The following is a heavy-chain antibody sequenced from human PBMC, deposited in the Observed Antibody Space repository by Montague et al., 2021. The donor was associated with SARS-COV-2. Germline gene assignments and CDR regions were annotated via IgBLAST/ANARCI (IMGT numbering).Heavy chain of an antibody. CDR2: IFHNGDS. D-gene: IGHD5/OR15-5a*01. CDR1: GGTISTDNLYWY. V-gene: IGHV4-39*01. J-gene: IGHJ4*02. CDR3: ARHVSNLRAAVDYFDY. Sequence: SETLSLTCLVSGGTISTDNLYWYWAWIRQPPGKGLEWIGSIFHNGDSYYNPSLNTRDTISIDTSRNHFSLSSTSVTAPDTAVYYCARHVSNLRAAVDYFDYWGQGTPVTVSS.